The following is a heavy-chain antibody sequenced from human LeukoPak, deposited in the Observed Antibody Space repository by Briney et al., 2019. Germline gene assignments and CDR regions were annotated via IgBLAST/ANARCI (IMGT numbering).Heavy chain of an antibody. CDR3: ARVQEAAAGMLEIDP. Sequence: SETLSLTCTVSGGSVNSYYWTWIRQPAGKGLEWIGRIFGSGSSRYSPSLKDRVTMSIDTSKHQIFLRLHSVTAADTAVYYCARVQEAAAGMLEIDPWGQGTLVTVSS. J-gene: IGHJ5*02. CDR1: GGSVNSYY. D-gene: IGHD6-13*01. V-gene: IGHV4-4*07. CDR2: IFGSGSS.